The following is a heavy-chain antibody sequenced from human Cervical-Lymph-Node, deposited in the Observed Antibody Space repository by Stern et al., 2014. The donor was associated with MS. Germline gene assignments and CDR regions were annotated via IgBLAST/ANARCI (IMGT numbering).Heavy chain of an antibody. D-gene: IGHD3-10*01. Sequence: VQLVESGAEVKKPGSLVKVSCKASGGTFSSYAISWVRQAPGQGLEWMGGIIPIFGTANYAQKFQGRVTITADESTSTAYMELSSLRSEDTAVYYCARGYYGSGSYTTYNWFDPWGQGTLVTVSS. CDR2: IIPIFGTA. V-gene: IGHV1-69*01. J-gene: IGHJ5*02. CDR3: ARGYYGSGSYTTYNWFDP. CDR1: GGTFSSYA.